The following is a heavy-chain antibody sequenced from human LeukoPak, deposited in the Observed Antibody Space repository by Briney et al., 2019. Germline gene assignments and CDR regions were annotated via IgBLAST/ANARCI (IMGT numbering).Heavy chain of an antibody. V-gene: IGHV5-51*01. J-gene: IGHJ3*02. CDR2: IYPTDSDT. D-gene: IGHD3-22*01. CDR3: ASPYYYDSIYASQPPYDAFDI. Sequence: GESLKISCKGSEYSFTTYWIGWVRQMPGKGLEWMGIIYPTDSDTIYSPSFQGQVTISADKSISTAYLQWSSLQASDTAMYYCASPYYYDSIYASQPPYDAFDIWGQGTMVTVSS. CDR1: EYSFTTYW.